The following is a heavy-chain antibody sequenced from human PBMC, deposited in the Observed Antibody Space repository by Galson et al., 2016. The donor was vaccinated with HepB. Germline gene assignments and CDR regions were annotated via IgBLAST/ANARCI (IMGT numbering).Heavy chain of an antibody. J-gene: IGHJ4*02. Sequence: SLRLSCAASGFTFRNYALSWVRRAPGKGLEWVSHIDGPTPNTNYADSVRGRFSIYRDNSRDTLYLQMDSLTAEDSAIYYCTTWLSHHFDYWGQGTRVPVSS. CDR1: GFTFRNYA. CDR3: TTWLSHHFDY. D-gene: IGHD6-19*01. CDR2: IDGPTPNT. V-gene: IGHV3-23*01.